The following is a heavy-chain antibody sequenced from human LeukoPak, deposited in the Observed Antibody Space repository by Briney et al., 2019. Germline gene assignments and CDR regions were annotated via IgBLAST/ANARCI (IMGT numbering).Heavy chain of an antibody. Sequence: GGSLRLSCAASGFTFSSYWMSWVRQAPGKGLEWVANIKQDGSEKYYVDSVKGRFTISRDNAKNSLYLQMNSPRAEDTAVYYCARDINFYGGNLFDYWGQGTLVTVSS. CDR1: GFTFSSYW. D-gene: IGHD4-23*01. J-gene: IGHJ4*02. CDR3: ARDINFYGGNLFDY. V-gene: IGHV3-7*01. CDR2: IKQDGSEK.